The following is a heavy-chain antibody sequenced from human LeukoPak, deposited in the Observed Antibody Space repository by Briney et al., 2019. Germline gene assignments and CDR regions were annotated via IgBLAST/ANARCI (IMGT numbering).Heavy chain of an antibody. CDR2: IYTSGSA. J-gene: IGHJ3*02. CDR1: GGSISSYY. Sequence: SETPSLTCTVSGGSISSYYWSWIRQPAGKGLEWIGRIYTSGSANYNPSLKSRVTMSVDTSKNQFSLKLSSVTAADTAVYYCARRPGYCSSTSCYRGAFDIWGQGTMVTVSS. D-gene: IGHD2-2*01. CDR3: ARRPGYCSSTSCYRGAFDI. V-gene: IGHV4-4*07.